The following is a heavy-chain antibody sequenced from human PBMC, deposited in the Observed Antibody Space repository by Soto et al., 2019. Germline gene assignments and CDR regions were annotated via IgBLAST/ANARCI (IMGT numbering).Heavy chain of an antibody. CDR1: GYSFTSYW. Sequence: GESLKISCKGSGYSFTSYWIGWVRQMPGKGLEWMGIIYPGDSDTRYSPSFQGQVTISADKSISTAYLQWSSLKASDTAMYYCARQNVGYCSGGSCETYGMDVWGQGTTVTVS. D-gene: IGHD2-15*01. V-gene: IGHV5-51*01. CDR2: IYPGDSDT. J-gene: IGHJ6*02. CDR3: ARQNVGYCSGGSCETYGMDV.